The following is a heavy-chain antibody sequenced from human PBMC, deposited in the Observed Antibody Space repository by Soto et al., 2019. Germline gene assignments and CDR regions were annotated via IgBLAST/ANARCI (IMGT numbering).Heavy chain of an antibody. CDR3: ARDRDYTDYYYGMDV. D-gene: IGHD4-4*01. Sequence: QVQLVQSGAEVKKPGSSVKVSCKASGGTFSSYAISWVRQAPGQGLEWLGGIIPIFGTANYAQKFQGRVTITADESTSTAYMELSRLRSEDTAVYYCARDRDYTDYYYGMDVWGQGTTVTVSS. J-gene: IGHJ6*02. CDR2: IIPIFGTA. V-gene: IGHV1-69*12. CDR1: GGTFSSYA.